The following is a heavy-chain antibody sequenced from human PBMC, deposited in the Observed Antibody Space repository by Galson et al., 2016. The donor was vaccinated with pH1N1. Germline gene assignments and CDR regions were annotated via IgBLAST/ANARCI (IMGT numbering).Heavy chain of an antibody. CDR1: GFPFSSHW. V-gene: IGHV3-74*01. Sequence: SLRLSCAASGFPFSSHWFYWVRQAPGKGLVWVSRIKSDASKIYYADFVRGRFTISRDNAKDTVFLEMNSLRVEDTAVYYCARGCLAENDVGMDVWGQGTTVIVSS. J-gene: IGHJ6*02. CDR2: IKSDASKI. CDR3: ARGCLAENDVGMDV. D-gene: IGHD1-1*01.